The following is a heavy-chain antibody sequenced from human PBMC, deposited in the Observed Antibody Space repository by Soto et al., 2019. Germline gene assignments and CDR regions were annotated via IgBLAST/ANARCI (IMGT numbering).Heavy chain of an antibody. V-gene: IGHV4-39*01. D-gene: IGHD1-1*01. CDR2: IYYSGST. Sequence: QLQLQESGPGLVKPSETLSLTCTVSGGSISSSSYYWGWIRQPPGKGLEWIGSIYYSGSTYYNPSLKSRVTISVDTSKNQFSLKLSSVTAADTAVYYCARGTTGTDAFDIWGQGTNGHRLF. J-gene: IGHJ3*02. CDR3: ARGTTGTDAFDI. CDR1: GGSISSSSYY.